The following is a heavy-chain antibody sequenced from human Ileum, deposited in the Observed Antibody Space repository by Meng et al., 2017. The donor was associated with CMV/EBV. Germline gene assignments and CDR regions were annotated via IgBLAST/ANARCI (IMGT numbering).Heavy chain of an antibody. J-gene: IGHJ4*02. Sequence: CAASGFTFSDPYMDWVRQAPGKGLEWVGLIKNKAGRYTTHYAASVKGRFTISRDDSKNSLYLQMNSLETEDTAVYYCTRDWATALYDWGQGTLVTVSS. CDR2: IKNKAGRYTT. D-gene: IGHD5-24*01. V-gene: IGHV3-72*01. CDR1: GFTFSDPY. CDR3: TRDWATALYD.